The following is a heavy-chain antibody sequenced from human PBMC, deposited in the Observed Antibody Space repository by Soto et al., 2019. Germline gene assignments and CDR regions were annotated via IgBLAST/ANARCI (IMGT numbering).Heavy chain of an antibody. V-gene: IGHV3-23*01. CDR3: AKGFRYCSGGSCYWGSAKLAMDI. Sequence: EVQLLESGGGLVQPGGSLRLSCAASGFTFSSYAMSWVRQAPGKGLEWVSAISGSGGSTYYADSVKGRFTISRDNSKNTLYLQMNSLRAEDTAVYYCAKGFRYCSGGSCYWGSAKLAMDIWGQGTTVTVSS. J-gene: IGHJ6*02. CDR1: GFTFSSYA. CDR2: ISGSGGST. D-gene: IGHD2-15*01.